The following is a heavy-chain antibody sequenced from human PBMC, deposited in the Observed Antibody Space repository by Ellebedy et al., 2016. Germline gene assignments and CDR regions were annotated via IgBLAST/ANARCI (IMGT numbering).Heavy chain of an antibody. D-gene: IGHD3-10*01. CDR3: ARVGWGNEYGSGNYDY. Sequence: GGSLRLSCAXSGFTFSTYSMXCXXHAPGKGLEWVSSISSSSTYINYADSVEGRFTISRDNARSSLYLQMNSLRAEDTAVYFCARVGWGNEYGSGNYDYWGQGTLVTVSS. V-gene: IGHV3-21*06. J-gene: IGHJ4*02. CDR2: ISSSSTYI. CDR1: GFTFSTYS.